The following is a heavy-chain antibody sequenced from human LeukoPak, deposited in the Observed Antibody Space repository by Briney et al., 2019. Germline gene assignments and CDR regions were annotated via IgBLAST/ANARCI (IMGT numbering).Heavy chain of an antibody. J-gene: IGHJ4*02. CDR2: ISWNSGSI. Sequence: GGSLRLSCAASGFTFDDYAMHWVRQAPGKGLEWVSGISWNSGSIGYADSVKGRFTISRDNAKNSLYLQMNSLRAEDMALYYCAKDNKGTGDSSGYFDYWGQGTLVTVSS. D-gene: IGHD3-22*01. CDR1: GFTFDDYA. V-gene: IGHV3-9*03. CDR3: AKDNKGTGDSSGYFDY.